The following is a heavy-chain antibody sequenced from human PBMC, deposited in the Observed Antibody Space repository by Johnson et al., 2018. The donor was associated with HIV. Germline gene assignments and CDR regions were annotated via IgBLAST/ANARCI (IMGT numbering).Heavy chain of an antibody. V-gene: IGHV3-30*02. CDR3: ARGLIIQLWLQAAFDI. J-gene: IGHJ3*02. Sequence: QVQLVESGGGVVQPGGSLRLSCAASAFTFSSYAIHWVRQAPGKGLEWVAFIHYDGNNKYYADSVKGRFTISRDNSKNTLYLQMNSLRAEDTAVYYCARGLIIQLWLQAAFDIWGQGTMVTVSS. CDR1: AFTFSSYA. CDR2: IHYDGNNK. D-gene: IGHD5-18*01.